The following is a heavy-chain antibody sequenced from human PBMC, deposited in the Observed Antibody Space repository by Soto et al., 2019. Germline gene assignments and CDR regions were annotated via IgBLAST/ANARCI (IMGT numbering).Heavy chain of an antibody. V-gene: IGHV4-4*07. CDR1: GGSISSYS. CDR3: GRESGETWDYEAS. CDR2: LNTDGNT. Sequence: QVQLQESGPGLVRPSETLSLTCTVSGGSISSYSWSWIRQPAGKGLEWIGRLNTDGNTHYNPSLKSRVTVSVDTSRNQFFLTLRSVTAADSAVYHCGRESGETWDYEASWGQGTPVTVSS. J-gene: IGHJ5*02. D-gene: IGHD1-7*01.